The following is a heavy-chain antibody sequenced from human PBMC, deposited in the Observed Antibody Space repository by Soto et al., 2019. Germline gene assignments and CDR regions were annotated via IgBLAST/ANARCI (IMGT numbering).Heavy chain of an antibody. CDR2: IFGSGSAI. V-gene: IGHV3-11*01. CDR1: GFTFSDYY. Sequence: QVPLVESGGGLVKPGGSLRLSCAASGFTFSDYYMTWIRQAPGKGLEWVSYIFGSGSAIFYADSVKGRFTISRDNANNSLYLQMNSLRAEDTAVYYCARRHYDSSGYSLDYWGQGTLVTVSS. D-gene: IGHD3-22*01. CDR3: ARRHYDSSGYSLDY. J-gene: IGHJ4*02.